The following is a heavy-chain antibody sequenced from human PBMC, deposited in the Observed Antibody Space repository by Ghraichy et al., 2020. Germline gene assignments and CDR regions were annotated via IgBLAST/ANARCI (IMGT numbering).Heavy chain of an antibody. V-gene: IGHV3-21*01. CDR2: ISSSSSYI. CDR1: GFTFSSYS. J-gene: IGHJ6*02. Sequence: GSLRLSCEASGFTFSSYSMNWVRQAPGKGLEWVSSISSSSSYIYDAASVKGRFTISRDNAKNSLYLQMNSLRAEDTAVYYCARDGYRDGTGTPYYYGITVWGQGTTVTVSS. CDR3: ARDGYRDGTGTPYYYGITV. D-gene: IGHD5-18*01.